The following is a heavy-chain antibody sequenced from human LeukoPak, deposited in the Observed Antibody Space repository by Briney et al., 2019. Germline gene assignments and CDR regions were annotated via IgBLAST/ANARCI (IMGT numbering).Heavy chain of an antibody. CDR3: AKWASDNRAFDL. D-gene: IGHD2-8*01. Sequence: SETLSLTCTVSGTSITSYYWHWIRQAPGQGPEWIGYGHYSGSTKYNPPLKSRVTVSVDTSKNQFSLRLSSVTAADTAVYFCAKWASDNRAFDLWGQGTLVTVSS. V-gene: IGHV4-59*08. CDR1: GTSITSYY. CDR2: GHYSGST. J-gene: IGHJ4*02.